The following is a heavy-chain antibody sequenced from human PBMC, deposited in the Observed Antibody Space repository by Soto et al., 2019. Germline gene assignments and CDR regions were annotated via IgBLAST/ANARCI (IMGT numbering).Heavy chain of an antibody. V-gene: IGHV4-30-2*01. Sequence: QLQLQESGSGLVKPSQTLSLTCAVSGGSITSGGYSWSWIRQPPGKGLEWIANIYHSGSTYYNPSLKSRVTISLNRSNNQFYLDLSSVTASDTAVYYCARVVVVPGIWGDYFDSWGQGTLVTVSS. CDR1: GGSITSGGYS. J-gene: IGHJ4*02. CDR3: ARVVVVPGIWGDYFDS. D-gene: IGHD2-2*01. CDR2: IYHSGST.